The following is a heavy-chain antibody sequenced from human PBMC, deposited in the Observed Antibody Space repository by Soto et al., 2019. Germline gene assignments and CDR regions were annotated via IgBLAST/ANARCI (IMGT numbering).Heavy chain of an antibody. Sequence: SETLSLTCAVYGGSFSGYYWSWIRQPPGKGLEWIGEINHSGSTNYNPSLKSRVTISVDTSKNQFSLKLSSVTAADTAVYYCARLPRFLEWFRRSYYFDYWGQGTLVTVSS. J-gene: IGHJ4*02. D-gene: IGHD3-3*01. V-gene: IGHV4-34*01. CDR2: INHSGST. CDR1: GGSFSGYY. CDR3: ARLPRFLEWFRRSYYFDY.